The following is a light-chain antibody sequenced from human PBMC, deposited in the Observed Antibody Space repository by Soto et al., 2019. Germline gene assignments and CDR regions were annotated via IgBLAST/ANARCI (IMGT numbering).Light chain of an antibody. Sequence: EIVMTQSPATLSVSPGEIATLSFSASQSVSSNLAWYQQKPGQAPRLLIYGASTRATGIPARFSGSGSGTDFTLTINSLRPEDFASYYCQQSYSSSPITFGPGTRLEIK. CDR1: QSVSSN. CDR2: GAS. J-gene: IGKJ5*01. V-gene: IGKV3-15*01. CDR3: QQSYSSSPIT.